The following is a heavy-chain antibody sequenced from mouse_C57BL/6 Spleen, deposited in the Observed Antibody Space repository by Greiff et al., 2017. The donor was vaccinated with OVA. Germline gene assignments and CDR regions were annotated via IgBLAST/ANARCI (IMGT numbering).Heavy chain of an antibody. D-gene: IGHD1-1*01. Sequence: EVQLVESEGGLVQPGSSMKLSCTASGFTFSDYYMAWVRQVPEKGLEWVANINYDGSSTYYLDSLKSRFIISRDNAKNILYLQMSSLKSEDTATYYCARDQGYGYFDYWGQGTTLTVSS. J-gene: IGHJ2*01. CDR3: ARDQGYGYFDY. V-gene: IGHV5-16*01. CDR1: GFTFSDYY. CDR2: INYDGSST.